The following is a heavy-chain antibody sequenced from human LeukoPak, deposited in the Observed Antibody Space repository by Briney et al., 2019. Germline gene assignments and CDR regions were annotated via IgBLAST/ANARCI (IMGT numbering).Heavy chain of an antibody. V-gene: IGHV3-48*03. CDR1: GFTFSSYE. J-gene: IGHJ4*02. Sequence: PGGSLRLSCAASGFTFSSYEMNEVGQAAGKGLEWVSYISSSGTTIYYADSVKGRFTISRDNAKNSLYLQMNSLRAEDTAVYYCAVVPDSSTIYWGQGTLVTVSS. D-gene: IGHD6-13*01. CDR2: ISSSGTTI. CDR3: AVVPDSSTIY.